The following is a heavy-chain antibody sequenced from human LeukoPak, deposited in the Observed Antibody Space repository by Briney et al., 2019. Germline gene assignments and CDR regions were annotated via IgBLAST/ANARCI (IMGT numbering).Heavy chain of an antibody. J-gene: IGHJ3*02. CDR2: INPNSGGT. CDR3: ARDQLTVTTTGFAFDI. Sequence: ASVKVSCKASGYTFTGYYMHWVRQAPGQGLEWMGGINPNSGGTNYAQTFQVRVTMTRDTSISTAYMELSRLRSDDTAVYYCARDQLTVTTTGFAFDIWGQGTMVTVSS. D-gene: IGHD4-17*01. CDR1: GYTFTGYY. V-gene: IGHV1-2*02.